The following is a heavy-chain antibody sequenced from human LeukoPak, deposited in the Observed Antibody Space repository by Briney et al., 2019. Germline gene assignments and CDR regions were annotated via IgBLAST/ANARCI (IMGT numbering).Heavy chain of an antibody. CDR2: VDPSDSYT. CDR3: ARGDILTGYYWVY. CDR1: GYSFTSYW. D-gene: IGHD3-9*01. V-gene: IGHV5-10-1*01. Sequence: GESLKISCKGSGYSFTSYWISWVRQMPGKGLEWMGRVDPSDSYTNYSPPFQGHVTISADKSISTAYLRWNSLKASDTAMYYCARGDILTGYYWVYWGQGTLVTVSS. J-gene: IGHJ4*02.